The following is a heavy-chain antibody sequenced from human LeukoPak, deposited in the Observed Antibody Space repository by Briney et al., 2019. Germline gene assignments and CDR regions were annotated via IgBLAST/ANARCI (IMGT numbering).Heavy chain of an antibody. D-gene: IGHD2-2*01. CDR1: GGSISSYY. V-gene: IGHV4-4*09. Sequence: SETLSLTCTVSGGSISSYYWSWLRQPPGKGLEWIGCIYTSGSTNYNPSLKSRVTLSVDTSKNQFSLKLSSVTAADTAVYYCARHRVVPTYFDYWGQGTLVTVSS. CDR2: IYTSGST. J-gene: IGHJ4*02. CDR3: ARHRVVPTYFDY.